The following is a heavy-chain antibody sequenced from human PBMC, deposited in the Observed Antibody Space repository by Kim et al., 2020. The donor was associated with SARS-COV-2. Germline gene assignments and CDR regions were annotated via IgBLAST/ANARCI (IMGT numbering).Heavy chain of an antibody. V-gene: IGHV1-46*01. CDR1: GYTFTSYY. D-gene: IGHD2-15*01. CDR3: ARETAVVVVVAAALDY. Sequence: ASVKVSCKASGYTFTSYYMHWVRQAPGQGLEWMGIINPSGGSTSYAQKFQGRVTMTRDTYTSTVYMELSSLRSEDTAVYYCARETAVVVVVAAALDYWGQGTLVTVSS. CDR2: INPSGGST. J-gene: IGHJ4*02.